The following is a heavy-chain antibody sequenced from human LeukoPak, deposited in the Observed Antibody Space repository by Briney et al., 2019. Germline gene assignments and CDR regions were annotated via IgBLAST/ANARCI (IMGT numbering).Heavy chain of an antibody. CDR1: GFTFSTYW. CDR2: IKGDESAR. CDR3: DRDVVGSLDY. D-gene: IGHD1-26*01. J-gene: IGHJ4*02. Sequence: PGGSLRLSCAASGFTFSTYWMAWVRQAPGKGLEWVANIKGDESARHQADSVKGRFTISRDNTQNSVYLQMSSLRGEDTAVYYCDRDVVGSLDYWGQGTLVTVSS. V-gene: IGHV3-7*01.